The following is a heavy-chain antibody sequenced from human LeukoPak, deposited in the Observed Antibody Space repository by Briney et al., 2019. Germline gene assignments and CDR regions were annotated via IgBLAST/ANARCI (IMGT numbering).Heavy chain of an antibody. CDR2: INWNGGST. CDR1: GFAFDDYG. Sequence: PGGSLRLSCAASGFAFDDYGMSWVRQAPGKGLEWVSGINWNGGSTGYADSVKGRFTISRDNAKNSLYLQMNSLRAEDTALYYCARDPDYYDSSGYHDAFDIWGQGTMVTVSS. CDR3: ARDPDYYDSSGYHDAFDI. D-gene: IGHD3-22*01. V-gene: IGHV3-20*04. J-gene: IGHJ3*02.